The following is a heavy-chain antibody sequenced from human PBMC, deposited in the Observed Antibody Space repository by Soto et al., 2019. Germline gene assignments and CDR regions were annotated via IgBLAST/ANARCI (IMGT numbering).Heavy chain of an antibody. Sequence: QVQLVQSGAEVKKPGSSVPVSCKASGGTFSSYTISWVRQAPGQGLEWMGGIIPIFGTANYAQKCQGSITITAADSTSTAYMELSRMRSEDTAVDYCARGNHRWLQLGYFDLWGRGTLVTVSS. CDR1: GGTFSSYT. V-gene: IGHV1-69*12. CDR3: ARGNHRWLQLGYFDL. J-gene: IGHJ2*01. CDR2: IIPIFGTA. D-gene: IGHD5-12*01.